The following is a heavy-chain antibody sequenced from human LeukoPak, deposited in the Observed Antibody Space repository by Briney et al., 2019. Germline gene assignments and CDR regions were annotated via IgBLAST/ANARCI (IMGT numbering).Heavy chain of an antibody. V-gene: IGHV3-33*01. CDR1: GFTFSSYA. Sequence: GGSLRLSCAASGFTFSSYAMHWVRQAPGKGLEWVAVIYYDGSNKYYADSVKGRFTISRDNSKNTLYLQMNSLRAEDTAVYYCAASIAVAGWRAFDIWGQGTMVTVSS. D-gene: IGHD6-19*01. CDR3: AASIAVAGWRAFDI. CDR2: IYYDGSNK. J-gene: IGHJ3*02.